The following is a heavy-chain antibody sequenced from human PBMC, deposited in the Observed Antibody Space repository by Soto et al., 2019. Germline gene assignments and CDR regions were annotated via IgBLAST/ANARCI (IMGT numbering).Heavy chain of an antibody. CDR3: VKDESIKSYSGHFRN. CDR1: GFTFDDYA. V-gene: IGHV3-9*01. J-gene: IGHJ1*01. D-gene: IGHD1-26*01. Sequence: GGSLRLSCAASGFTFDDYAMHWVRQVPGKGLEWVSGINWNSGSIGYGDSVKGRFAISRDNAKNSLHLQMNSLSAEDTAFYYCVKDESIKSYSGHFRNWGQGTLVTVSS. CDR2: INWNSGSI.